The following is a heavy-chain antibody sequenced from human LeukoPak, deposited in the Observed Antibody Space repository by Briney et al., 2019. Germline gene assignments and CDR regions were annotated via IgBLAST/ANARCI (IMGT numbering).Heavy chain of an antibody. CDR1: GFTFRSYG. Sequence: GGTLRLSCAASGFTFRSYGMSWVRQAPGKGLEWVSVIYSGGSTYYADSVKGRFTISRDNSKNTLYLQMNSLRAEDTAVYYCAKDYSKTSYYGSGTYYRPNWFDPWGQGTLVTVSS. J-gene: IGHJ5*02. CDR2: IYSGGST. CDR3: AKDYSKTSYYGSGTYYRPNWFDP. V-gene: IGHV3-66*02. D-gene: IGHD3-10*01.